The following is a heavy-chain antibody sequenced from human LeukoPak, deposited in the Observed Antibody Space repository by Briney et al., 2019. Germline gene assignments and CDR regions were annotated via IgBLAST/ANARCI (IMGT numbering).Heavy chain of an antibody. CDR3: ARVDTYGFDI. V-gene: IGHV3-11*05. CDR2: ISSRSGSS. J-gene: IGHJ3*02. Sequence: GGSLRLSCAASGFTFSDYYMSWIRQAPGKGLEWVSYISSRSGSSNYADSVKGRFTISRDNAKNSLYVQMNSLRAEDTALCYRARVDTYGFDIWGQGTMVTVSP. CDR1: GFTFSDYY. D-gene: IGHD3-16*01.